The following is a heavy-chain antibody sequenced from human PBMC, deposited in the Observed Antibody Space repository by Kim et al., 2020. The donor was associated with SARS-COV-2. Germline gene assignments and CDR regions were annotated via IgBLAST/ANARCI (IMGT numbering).Heavy chain of an antibody. Sequence: KSRVTISVDTSKNQFSLKLGSVTAADTAVYYCARYDYVWGSYRYSHAFDIWGQGTMVTVSS. J-gene: IGHJ3*02. CDR3: ARYDYVWGSYRYSHAFDI. V-gene: IGHV4-59*01. D-gene: IGHD3-16*02.